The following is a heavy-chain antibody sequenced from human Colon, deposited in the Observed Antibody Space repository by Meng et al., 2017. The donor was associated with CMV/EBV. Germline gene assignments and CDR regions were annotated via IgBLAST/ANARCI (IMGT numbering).Heavy chain of an antibody. CDR1: GFIFSNFN. CDR2: ISSSTSDI. V-gene: IGHV3-21*01. Sequence: GESLKISCAATGFIFSNFNMNWVRQAPGKGLEWVSSISSSTSDIYYAESVKGRFTISRDNVKNSLHLQMNSLTAEDTATYYCAREICSGTFCYFYFGMDVWGKGTTVTVSS. D-gene: IGHD2-2*01. J-gene: IGHJ6*04. CDR3: AREICSGTFCYFYFGMDV.